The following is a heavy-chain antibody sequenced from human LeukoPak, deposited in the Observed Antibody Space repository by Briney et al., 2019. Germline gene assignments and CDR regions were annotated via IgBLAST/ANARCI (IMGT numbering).Heavy chain of an antibody. CDR2: INHSGAT. V-gene: IGHV4-34*01. CDR1: GGSFRGYY. CDR3: ASSRVYSGSWYYYFDN. D-gene: IGHD5-12*01. Sequence: PSETLSLTCAVYGGSFRGYYWSWIRQPPGKGLEWIGEINHSGATNYNPSLKSRVTISVDTSKNLFSLKLSSVTAADTAVYYCASSRVYSGSWYYYFDNWGQGTLVTVSS. J-gene: IGHJ4*02.